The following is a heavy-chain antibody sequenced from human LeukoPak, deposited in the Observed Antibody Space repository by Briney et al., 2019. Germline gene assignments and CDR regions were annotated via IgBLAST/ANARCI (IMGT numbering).Heavy chain of an antibody. CDR2: MNPNSGGT. Sequence: ASVKVSFKASGYTFTGYYMHWLQQAPGQGFEWMGWMNPNSGGTKYAQTFQGRVTLTRDTPISTAYLELSSLTSDDTAVYFCARQGSNSSGWYPVDDWGQGTLVTVSS. CDR3: ARQGSNSSGWYPVDD. D-gene: IGHD6-19*01. CDR1: GYTFTGYY. J-gene: IGHJ4*02. V-gene: IGHV1-2*02.